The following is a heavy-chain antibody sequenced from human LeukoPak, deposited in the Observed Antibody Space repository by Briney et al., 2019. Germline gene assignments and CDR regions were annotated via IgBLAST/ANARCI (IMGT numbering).Heavy chain of an antibody. J-gene: IGHJ4*02. Sequence: GGSLRLSCAASGFAFSGYGMHWVRQAPGKGLEWVAFIRYDEGHKYYADSVEGRFTISRDNSRNVLYLQMNILRPEDTAVYYCEGVASIGIYWGQGTLVTVSS. CDR2: IRYDEGHK. D-gene: IGHD2-15*01. CDR1: GFAFSGYG. V-gene: IGHV3-30*02. CDR3: EGVASIGIY.